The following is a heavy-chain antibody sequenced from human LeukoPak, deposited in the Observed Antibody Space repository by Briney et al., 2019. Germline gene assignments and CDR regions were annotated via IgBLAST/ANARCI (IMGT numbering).Heavy chain of an antibody. V-gene: IGHV4-39*07. CDR2: IYYSGST. CDR3: ARDTMTHFDY. CDR1: GGSISSSSYY. D-gene: IGHD3-22*01. J-gene: IGHJ4*02. Sequence: SETLSLTCAVSGGSISSSSYYWGWIRQPPGKGLEWIGSIYYSGSTYYNPSLKSRVTISVDTSKNQFSLKLSSVTAADTAVYYCARDTMTHFDYWGQGTLVTVSS.